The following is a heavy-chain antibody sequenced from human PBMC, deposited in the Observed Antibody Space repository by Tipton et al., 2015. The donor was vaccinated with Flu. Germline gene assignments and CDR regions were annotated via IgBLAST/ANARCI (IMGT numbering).Heavy chain of an antibody. J-gene: IGHJ4*02. D-gene: IGHD3-3*01. CDR1: GGSISSYY. CDR2: INHSGST. CDR3: ARGGPRYYDFWSGYSFRYFDY. Sequence: LRLSCTVSGGSISSYYWSWIRQPPGKGLEWIGEINHSGSTNYNPSLKSRVTISVDTSKNQFSLKLSSVTAADTAVYYCARGGPRYYDFWSGYSFRYFDYWGQGTLVTVSS. V-gene: IGHV4-34*01.